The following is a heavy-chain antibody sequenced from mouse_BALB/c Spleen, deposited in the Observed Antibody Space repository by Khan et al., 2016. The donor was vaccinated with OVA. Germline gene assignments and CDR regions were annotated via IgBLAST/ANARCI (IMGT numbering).Heavy chain of an antibody. V-gene: IGHV5-6*01. Sequence: EVQLVESGGDLVKPGGSLKLSCAASGFTFSSYSMSWVRQTPDKRLEWVASISSGGDYTYYPNSVKGRFTISRDNAKNTLYLQMDDLKSEDTAMYYCADHFNGSFAYWGQGTLVTVSA. J-gene: IGHJ3*01. CDR3: ADHFNGSFAY. CDR2: ISSGGDYT. CDR1: GFTFSSYS.